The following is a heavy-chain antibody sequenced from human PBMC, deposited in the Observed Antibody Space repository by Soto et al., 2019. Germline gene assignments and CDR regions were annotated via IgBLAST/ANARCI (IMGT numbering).Heavy chain of an antibody. Sequence: SQTLSLTCAISGESVSSNSAAWNWIRQSPSRGLEWLGRTYYRSKWYNDYADSVKGRFIISRDNSKNSLYLQMNSLTTEDTALYYCARDTYDILTGQKRYFDYWGQGILVTVSS. D-gene: IGHD3-9*01. V-gene: IGHV6-1*01. CDR3: ARDTYDILTGQKRYFDY. CDR2: TYYRSKWYN. J-gene: IGHJ4*02. CDR1: GESVSSNSAA.